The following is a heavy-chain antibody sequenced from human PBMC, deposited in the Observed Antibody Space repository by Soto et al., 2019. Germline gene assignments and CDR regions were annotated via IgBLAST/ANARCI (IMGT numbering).Heavy chain of an antibody. V-gene: IGHV1-8*01. CDR2: MNPNSGNT. D-gene: IGHD3-10*01. J-gene: IGHJ5*02. Sequence: ASVKVSCKASGYTFTSYDINWVRQATGQGLEWMGWMNPNSGNTGYAQKFQGRVTMTRNTSISTAYMELSSLRSEDTAVYYCARGRIGPPVTVRKRQLNWFDPWGQGTLVTVSS. CDR1: GYTFTSYD. CDR3: ARGRIGPPVTVRKRQLNWFDP.